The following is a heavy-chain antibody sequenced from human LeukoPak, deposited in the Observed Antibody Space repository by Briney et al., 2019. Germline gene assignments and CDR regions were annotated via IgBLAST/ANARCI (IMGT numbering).Heavy chain of an antibody. Sequence: ASVTVSCKASGYTFGISWVRQAPGQGLEWMGWISGYNGNTNYAQKLQGRVTMTTDTSTSTAYMELRSLRSDDTAVYYCARDSRDYYYYYMDVWGKGTTVTVSS. CDR3: ARDSRDYYYYYMDV. CDR1: GYTFG. V-gene: IGHV1-18*01. CDR2: ISGYNGNT. J-gene: IGHJ6*03.